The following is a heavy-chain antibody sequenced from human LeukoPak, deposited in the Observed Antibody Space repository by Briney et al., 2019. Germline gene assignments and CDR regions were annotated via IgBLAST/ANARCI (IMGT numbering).Heavy chain of an antibody. V-gene: IGHV4-31*03. Sequence: SETLSLTCTVSGGSISSGGYYWSWIRQHPGKGLEWIGYIYYSGSTYYNPSLKSRVTISVDTSKNQFSLKLGSVTAADTAVYYCARMTRNYYDSSGYLTPFDYWGQGTLVTVSS. D-gene: IGHD3-22*01. CDR3: ARMTRNYYDSSGYLTPFDY. CDR1: GGSISSGGYY. CDR2: IYYSGST. J-gene: IGHJ4*02.